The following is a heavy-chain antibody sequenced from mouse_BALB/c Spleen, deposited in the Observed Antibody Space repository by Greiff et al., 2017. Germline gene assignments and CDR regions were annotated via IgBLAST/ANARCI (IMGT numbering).Heavy chain of an antibody. Sequence: DAGGGLVQPKGSLKLSCAASGFTFNTNAMNWVRQAPGKGLEWVARIRSKSNNYATYYADSVKDRFTISRDDSQSMLYLQMNNLKTEDTAMYYCVRGKELTGIFDYWGQGTTLTVSS. CDR2: IRSKSNNYAT. D-gene: IGHD4-1*01. V-gene: IGHV10S3*01. J-gene: IGHJ2*01. CDR3: VRGKELTGIFDY. CDR1: GFTFNTNA.